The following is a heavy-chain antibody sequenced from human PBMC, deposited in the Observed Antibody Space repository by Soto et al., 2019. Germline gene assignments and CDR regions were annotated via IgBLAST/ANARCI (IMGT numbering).Heavy chain of an antibody. CDR3: ARYPTLIQTYYYGMDV. J-gene: IGHJ6*02. Sequence: PSETLSLTCAVSGGSISSSNWWSWVRQPPGKGLEWIGEIYHSGSTNYNPSLKSRVTISVDKSKNQFSLKLSSVTAADTAVYYCARYPTLIQTYYYGMDVWGQGTTVTVSS. CDR1: GGSISSSNW. V-gene: IGHV4-4*02. CDR2: IYHSGST.